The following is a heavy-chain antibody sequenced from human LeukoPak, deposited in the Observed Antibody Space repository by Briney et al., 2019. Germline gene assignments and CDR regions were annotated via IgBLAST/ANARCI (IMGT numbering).Heavy chain of an antibody. Sequence: GGSLRLSCAASGFTFSSYSMNWVRQAPGKGLEWVSYISSSSSTIYYADSVKGRFTVSRDNAKNSLYLQMNSLRAEDTAVYYCARERYFDPFDYWGQGTLVTVSS. CDR1: GFTFSSYS. D-gene: IGHD3-9*01. CDR2: ISSSSSTI. J-gene: IGHJ4*02. V-gene: IGHV3-48*01. CDR3: ARERYFDPFDY.